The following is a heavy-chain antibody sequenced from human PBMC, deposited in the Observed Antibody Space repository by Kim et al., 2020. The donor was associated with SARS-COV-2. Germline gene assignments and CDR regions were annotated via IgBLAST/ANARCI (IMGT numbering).Heavy chain of an antibody. CDR2: ISHDGSNK. CDR1: GFTFSSYG. Sequence: GGSLRLSCAASGFTFSSYGMHWVRQAPGKGLEWVAVISHDGSNKYYADSVKVRFTISRNNYKNTLYLQMNSLRAEDTAVYYCAKNSGSGSYYIDYWGQGTLVTVSS. V-gene: IGHV3-30*18. J-gene: IGHJ4*02. CDR3: AKNSGSGSYYIDY. D-gene: IGHD3-10*01.